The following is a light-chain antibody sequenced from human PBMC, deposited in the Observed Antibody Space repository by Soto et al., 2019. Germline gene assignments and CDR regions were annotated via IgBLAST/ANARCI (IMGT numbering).Light chain of an antibody. CDR3: QQRSNWPPLT. CDR1: QSVSSY. Sequence: EIVLTQSPVTLYLSPGERATLSCRASQSVSSYLAWYQQKPGQAPRLLIYDASNRANGIPARFSGSGSGTDFTLTISSLEPEDFAVYCCQQRSNWPPLTLGGGTKVEIK. V-gene: IGKV3-11*01. CDR2: DAS. J-gene: IGKJ4*01.